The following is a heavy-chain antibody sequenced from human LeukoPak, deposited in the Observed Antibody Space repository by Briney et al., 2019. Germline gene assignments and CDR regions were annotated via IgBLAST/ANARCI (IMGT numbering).Heavy chain of an antibody. CDR3: AKDLGAAAGDDC. J-gene: IGHJ4*02. Sequence: GGSLRLSCAASGFTFDDYTMHWVRQAPGKGLEWVSLISWDGDNTYYADSVKGRFTISRDNSKNTLYLQLNSLRAEDTAVYYCAKDLGAAAGDDCWGQGTLVTVSS. CDR1: GFTFDDYT. V-gene: IGHV3-43*01. CDR2: ISWDGDNT. D-gene: IGHD6-13*01.